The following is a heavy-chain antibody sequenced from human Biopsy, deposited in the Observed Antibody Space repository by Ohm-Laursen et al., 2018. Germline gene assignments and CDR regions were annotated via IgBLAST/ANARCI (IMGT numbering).Heavy chain of an antibody. CDR3: AKDLGQVTAAIGY. CDR1: GFIFSDYG. V-gene: IGHV3-9*01. D-gene: IGHD2-21*02. CDR2: ISGSSNNI. J-gene: IGHJ4*02. Sequence: SLRLSCSASGFIFSDYGMHWVRQAPGKGLEWVSGISGSSNNIIYADSVKGRFSIFRDNAKHSLYLQMNSLRAEDTALYYCAKDLGQVTAAIGYWGQGTLVTVSS.